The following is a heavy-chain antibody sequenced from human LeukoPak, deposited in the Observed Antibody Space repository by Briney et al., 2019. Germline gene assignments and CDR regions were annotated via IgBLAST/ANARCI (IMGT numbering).Heavy chain of an antibody. D-gene: IGHD1-26*01. CDR2: ISAYNGNT. J-gene: IGHJ3*02. Sequence: ASVKVSCKASGYTFTSYDVNWVRQATGQGLEWMGWISAYNGNTNYAQKLQGRVTMTTDTSTSTAYMELRSLRSDDTAVYYCASFGVGASLNAFDIWGQGTMVTVSS. CDR1: GYTFTSYD. V-gene: IGHV1-18*01. CDR3: ASFGVGASLNAFDI.